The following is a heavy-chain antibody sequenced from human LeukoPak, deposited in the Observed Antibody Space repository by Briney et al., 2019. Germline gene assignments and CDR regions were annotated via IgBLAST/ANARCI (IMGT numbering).Heavy chain of an antibody. V-gene: IGHV4-61*01. CDR2: IYYSGST. J-gene: IGHJ4*02. Sequence: SETLSLTCTVSGGSVSSGSYYWSWIRQPPGKGLEWIGYIYYSGSTNYNPSLKSRVTISVDTSKNQFSLELNSVTAADTAVYYCARGGDWLFDYWGQGILVTVSS. CDR3: ARGGDWLFDY. CDR1: GGSVSSGSYY. D-gene: IGHD2-21*02.